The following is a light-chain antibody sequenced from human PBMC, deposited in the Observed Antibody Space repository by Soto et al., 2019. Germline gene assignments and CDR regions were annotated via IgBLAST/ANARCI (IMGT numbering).Light chain of an antibody. CDR1: SSDVGSYNR. V-gene: IGLV2-18*02. J-gene: IGLJ3*02. CDR3: CSYTNVSASWV. Sequence: QSALSQPPSVSGSPGQSVTISCTITSSDVGSYNRVSWYQQSPGAAPKLMIYDVRFRPSGVLDRFSGSRSGNTASLTISGLQAADEANYYCCSYTNVSASWVFGGGTKLTVL. CDR2: DVR.